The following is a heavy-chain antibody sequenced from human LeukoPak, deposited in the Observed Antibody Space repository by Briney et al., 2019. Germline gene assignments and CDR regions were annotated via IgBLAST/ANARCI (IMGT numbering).Heavy chain of an antibody. CDR3: VRDPDALDY. V-gene: IGHV3-48*03. J-gene: IGHJ4*02. CDR2: IRSSGSPI. Sequence: GGSLRLSCAASGFTFSRYEMNWVRQAPGKGLEWVSYIRSSGSPIYYADSVKGRFTISRDNAKNSVYLQMNSLRDEDTAVYYCVRDPDALDYWGQGTLVTVSS. CDR1: GFTFSRYE.